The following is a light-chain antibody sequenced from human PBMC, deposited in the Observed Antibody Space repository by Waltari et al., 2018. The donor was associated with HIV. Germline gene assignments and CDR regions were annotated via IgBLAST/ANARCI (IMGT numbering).Light chain of an antibody. CDR2: AAS. Sequence: DIQMTQSPFSLSASVGDRVTITCRASQSISNYLNWYQQKPGKAPKLLIYAASILQSGVPSRFSGSQSGTDFTLTISSLQPEDFATYYCQQSYNTPFTFGPGTRMDI. V-gene: IGKV1-39*01. CDR3: QQSYNTPFT. CDR1: QSISNY. J-gene: IGKJ3*01.